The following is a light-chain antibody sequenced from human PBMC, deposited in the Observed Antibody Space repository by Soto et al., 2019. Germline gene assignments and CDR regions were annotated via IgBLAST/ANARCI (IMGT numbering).Light chain of an antibody. J-gene: IGKJ3*01. Sequence: DIRLTQSPAFLSASVGDRVTITCRASQVISNHLAWYQQKPGKAPMLLIYAASTLQSGVPSVFRSSGSGRAFSLTIDGLRPEQFATYYRQRHDSSPFTFGPGSKL. CDR2: AAS. V-gene: IGKV1-9*01. CDR1: QVISNH. CDR3: QRHDSSPFT.